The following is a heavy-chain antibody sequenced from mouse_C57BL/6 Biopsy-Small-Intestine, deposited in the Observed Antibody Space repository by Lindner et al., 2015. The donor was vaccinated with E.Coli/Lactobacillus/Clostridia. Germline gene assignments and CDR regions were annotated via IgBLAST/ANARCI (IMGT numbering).Heavy chain of an antibody. D-gene: IGHD1-1*01. V-gene: IGHV5-4*01. CDR3: ARDKIDYYGSSFCYFDY. CDR1: GFTFSSYA. CDR2: ISDGGSYT. Sequence: VQLQESGGGLVKSGGSLKLSCAASGFTFSSYAMSWVRQTPEKRLEWVATISDGGSYTYYPDNVKGRFTISRDNAKNNLYLQMSHLKSEDTAMYYCARDKIDYYGSSFCYFDYWGQGTTLTVSS. J-gene: IGHJ2*01.